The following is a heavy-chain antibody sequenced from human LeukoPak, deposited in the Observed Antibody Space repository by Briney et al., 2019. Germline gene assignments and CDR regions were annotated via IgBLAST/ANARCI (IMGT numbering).Heavy chain of an antibody. Sequence: PGGSLRLSCAASGLSFSASTMTWVRQAPGKGLEWVSSISSSSSYIYYADSVKGRFTISRDNAKNSLYLQMNSLRAEDTAVYYCARDIFGYYGMDVWGQGTTVTVSS. D-gene: IGHD3-10*02. CDR2: ISSSSSYI. J-gene: IGHJ6*02. CDR1: GLSFSAST. CDR3: ARDIFGYYGMDV. V-gene: IGHV3-21*01.